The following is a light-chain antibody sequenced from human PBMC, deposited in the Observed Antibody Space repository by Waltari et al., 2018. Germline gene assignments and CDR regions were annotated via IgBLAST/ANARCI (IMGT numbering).Light chain of an antibody. J-gene: IGLJ2*01. CDR2: KDT. CDR3: QSADGSGAYRA. CDR1: ALPKHS. V-gene: IGLV3-25*03. Sequence: SYRLTQPPSVSVPPGQTARITCSGHALPKHSSYWYQQKAGQAPVLVIYKDTERASGIPERFSGSSSGTTVTLTIRGAQAEDEADYYCQSADGSGAYRAFGGGTKLTVL.